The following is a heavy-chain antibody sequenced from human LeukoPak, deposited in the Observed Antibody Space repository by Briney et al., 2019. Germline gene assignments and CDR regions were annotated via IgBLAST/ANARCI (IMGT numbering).Heavy chain of an antibody. V-gene: IGHV4-61*02. Sequence: PSETLSLTCTVSGDSISRGSYYWNWIRQPAGKGLEWIGRIYTSGSTNYNPSLKSRVTMSVDTSKNQFSLKLSSVTAADTAVYYCARFSSIAAAFDYWGQGTLVTVSS. D-gene: IGHD6-13*01. CDR1: GDSISRGSYY. CDR3: ARFSSIAAAFDY. J-gene: IGHJ4*02. CDR2: IYTSGST.